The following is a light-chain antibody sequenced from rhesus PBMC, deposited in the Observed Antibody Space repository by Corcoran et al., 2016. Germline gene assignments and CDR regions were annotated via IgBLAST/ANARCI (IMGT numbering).Light chain of an antibody. CDR3: QQHNSHPLT. CDR1: QTISSY. J-gene: IGKJ4*01. V-gene: IGKV1-44*02. CDR2: AAS. Sequence: DIQMTQSPSSLSASIGDRVTITCRASQTISSYLAWYQQKPGKVPKLLIYAASSLEIGFHSRFSGCGSGTEFTLTISSLQPEDFATYYCQQHNSHPLTFGGGTKVEIK.